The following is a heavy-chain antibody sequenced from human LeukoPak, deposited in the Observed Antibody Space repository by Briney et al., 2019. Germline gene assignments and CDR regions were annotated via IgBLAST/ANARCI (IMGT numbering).Heavy chain of an antibody. Sequence: TLSLTCAVSGGSISSGGYSWSWIRQPPGKGLEWIGYIYHSGSTYYNPSLKSRVTISVDRSKNQFSLKLSSVTAADTAVYYCARGYCSSTSCYFDYWGQGTLVTVSS. J-gene: IGHJ4*02. CDR1: GGSISSGGYS. D-gene: IGHD2-2*01. V-gene: IGHV4-30-2*01. CDR3: ARGYCSSTSCYFDY. CDR2: IYHSGST.